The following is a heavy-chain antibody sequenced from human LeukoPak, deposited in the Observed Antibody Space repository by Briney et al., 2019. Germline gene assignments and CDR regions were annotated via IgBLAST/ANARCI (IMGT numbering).Heavy chain of an antibody. CDR3: ARGYCSSTSCGNFDY. CDR1: GYSFTTYW. D-gene: IGHD2-2*01. CDR2: IYPGDSDT. J-gene: IGHJ4*02. Sequence: GESLKISCKGSGYSFTTYWIGWVRQMPGKGLELMRIIYPGDSDTRYSPSFQGQGTISAAKSISTAYLQWSSLKASDTAMYYCARGYCSSTSCGNFDYWGQGTLVTVSS. V-gene: IGHV5-51*01.